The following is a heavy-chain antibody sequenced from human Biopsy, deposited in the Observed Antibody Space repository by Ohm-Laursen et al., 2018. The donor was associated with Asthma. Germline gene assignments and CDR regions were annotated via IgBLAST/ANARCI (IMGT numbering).Heavy chain of an antibody. CDR1: GFSFSNFA. J-gene: IGHJ3*02. CDR3: VRDGTDDAFDI. V-gene: IGHV3-30*06. CDR2: ISKDASTQ. D-gene: IGHD1-1*01. Sequence: SLRLSCSASGFSFSNFAIHWVRQAPGKGLEWVGVISKDASTQDYADSVKGRFTMARDNSKNTLDLQMNSMREEDTAVYYCVRDGTDDAFDIWGQGTVVSVSS.